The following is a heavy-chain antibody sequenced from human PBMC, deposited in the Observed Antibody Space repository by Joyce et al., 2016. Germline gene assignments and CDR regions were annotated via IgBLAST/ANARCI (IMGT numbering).Heavy chain of an antibody. J-gene: IGHJ4*02. Sequence: QVQLVESGGGVVQPGRSLRLSCAASGLTLRNYGVHWVRQGPGKGVEWVAVISYDGIYKYYADSVKGRFTISRDNSKNTVFLEMNSLRTEDTAVYYCAKILTATYSSGWFLDYWGQGTLVTVSS. CDR3: AKILTATYSSGWFLDY. CDR2: ISYDGIYK. V-gene: IGHV3-30*18. CDR1: GLTLRNYG. D-gene: IGHD6-25*01.